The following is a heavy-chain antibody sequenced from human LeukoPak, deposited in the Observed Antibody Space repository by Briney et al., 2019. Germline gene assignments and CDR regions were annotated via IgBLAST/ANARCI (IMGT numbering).Heavy chain of an antibody. CDR3: ARVSKAYRMGQWLVRGDYYYYMDV. J-gene: IGHJ6*03. D-gene: IGHD6-19*01. CDR1: GYTFTGYY. Sequence: ASVKVSCKASGYTFTGYYMHWVRQAPGQGLEWMGWINPNSGGTNYAQKFQGRVTMTRDTSISTAYMELSRLRSDDTAVYYCARVSKAYRMGQWLVRGDYYYYMDVWGKGTTVTISS. V-gene: IGHV1-2*02. CDR2: INPNSGGT.